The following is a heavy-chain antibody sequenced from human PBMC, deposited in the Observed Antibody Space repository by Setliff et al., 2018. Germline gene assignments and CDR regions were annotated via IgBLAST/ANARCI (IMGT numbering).Heavy chain of an antibody. V-gene: IGHV4-34*01. CDR2: INHSGST. D-gene: IGHD6-6*01. CDR3: ARGRNIAARLLDS. Sequence: SETLSLTCAVSGGSFSEYHWSWIRQTPGKGLEWIGKINHSGSTIVNPSLKGRVTMSIDTSKDQFSLKLISMSAADTAVYYCARGRNIAARLLDSWGQGTLVTVSS. J-gene: IGHJ4*02. CDR1: GGSFSEYH.